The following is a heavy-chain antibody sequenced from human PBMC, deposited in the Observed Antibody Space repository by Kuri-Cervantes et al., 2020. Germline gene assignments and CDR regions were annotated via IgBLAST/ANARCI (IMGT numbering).Heavy chain of an antibody. D-gene: IGHD4-17*01. CDR3: STDTVTTTGNAFDI. V-gene: IGHV1-69*01. Sequence: YSQKFQGRVTITADESTSTAYMELSSLRSEDTAVYYCSTDTVTTTGNAFDIWGQGTMVTVSS. J-gene: IGHJ3*02.